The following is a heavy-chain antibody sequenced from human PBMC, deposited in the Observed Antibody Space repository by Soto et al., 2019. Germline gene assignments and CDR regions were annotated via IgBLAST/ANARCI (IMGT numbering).Heavy chain of an antibody. Sequence: GGSLRLSCAASGFTFSSYAMSWVRQAPGKGLEWVSAISGGGGSTYYGDSVKGRFTISRDNSKNTLYLQMNRLRAEDTAVYYCAKDRRGSVIAARFDYWGQGTLVTVSS. J-gene: IGHJ4*02. CDR1: GFTFSSYA. CDR2: ISGGGGST. CDR3: AKDRRGSVIAARFDY. D-gene: IGHD6-6*01. V-gene: IGHV3-23*01.